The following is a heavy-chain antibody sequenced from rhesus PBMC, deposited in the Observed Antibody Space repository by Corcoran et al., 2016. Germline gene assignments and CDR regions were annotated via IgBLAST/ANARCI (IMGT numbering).Heavy chain of an antibody. D-gene: IGHD1-44*01. J-gene: IGHJ2*01. CDR1: GGSISSSY. V-gene: IGHV4-169*01. Sequence: QLQLQESGPGLVKPSETLSVTCAVSGGSISSSYWSWIRQAPGKGLEWIGDIYGSGSSTNYNPSLKRRGTLSVDTSKNQLSLKLSSVTTADTAVYYCASGNWYFDLWGPGTPITISS. CDR3: ASGNWYFDL. CDR2: IYGSGSST.